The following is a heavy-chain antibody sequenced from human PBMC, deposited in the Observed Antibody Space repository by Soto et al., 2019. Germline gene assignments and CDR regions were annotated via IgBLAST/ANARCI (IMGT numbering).Heavy chain of an antibody. CDR3: ARTPLAGFYYYGMDV. CDR2: INPNSGGT. J-gene: IGHJ6*02. D-gene: IGHD3-10*01. V-gene: IGHV1-2*02. CDR1: GYTFTGYY. Sequence: VASVKVSCKASGYTFTGYYMHWVRQAPGQGLEWMGWINPNSGGTNYAQKFQGRVTMTRDTSISTAYMELSRLRSDDTAVYYCARTPLAGFYYYGMDVWGQGTTVTVSS.